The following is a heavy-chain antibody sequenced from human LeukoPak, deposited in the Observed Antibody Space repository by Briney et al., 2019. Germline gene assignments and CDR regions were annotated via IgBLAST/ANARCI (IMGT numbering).Heavy chain of an antibody. CDR2: ISSSSSTI. V-gene: IGHV3-48*01. D-gene: IGHD2-2*01. J-gene: IGHJ4*02. Sequence: PGGSLRLSCAASGFTFSSYAMSWVRQAPGKGLEWVSYISSSSSTIYYADSVKGRFTISRDNAKNSLYLQMNSLRAEDTAVYYCARECSSTSCYAWDYWGQGTLVTVSS. CDR1: GFTFSSYA. CDR3: ARECSSTSCYAWDY.